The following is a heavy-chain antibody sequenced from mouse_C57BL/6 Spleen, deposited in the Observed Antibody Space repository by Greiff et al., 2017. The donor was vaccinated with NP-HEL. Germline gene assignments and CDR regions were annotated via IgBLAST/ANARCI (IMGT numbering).Heavy chain of an antibody. V-gene: IGHV1-53*01. Sequence: VQLQQPGTELVKPGASVKLSCKASGYTFTSYWMHWVKQRPGQGLEWIGNINPSNGGTNYNEKFKSKATLTVDKSSSTAYMQLSSLTAEDSAVYYCARCGNYDWYFDVWGTGTTVTVSS. CDR2: INPSNGGT. D-gene: IGHD2-1*01. J-gene: IGHJ1*03. CDR1: GYTFTSYW. CDR3: ARCGNYDWYFDV.